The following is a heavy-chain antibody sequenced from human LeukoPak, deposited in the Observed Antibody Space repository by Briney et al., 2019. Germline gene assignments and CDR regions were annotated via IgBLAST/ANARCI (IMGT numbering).Heavy chain of an antibody. J-gene: IGHJ4*02. CDR2: INQDGSAR. Sequence: GGSLRLSCAASGFTFSRYWMSWFRQAPGKGLEWVANINQDGSARYYVDSVKGRFTVSRDNAEKSLYLQMNSLRPEDTAVYYCASPYDSSGYPRGPDYWSQGTLVTVSS. CDR3: ASPYDSSGYPRGPDY. D-gene: IGHD3-22*01. V-gene: IGHV3-7*01. CDR1: GFTFSRYW.